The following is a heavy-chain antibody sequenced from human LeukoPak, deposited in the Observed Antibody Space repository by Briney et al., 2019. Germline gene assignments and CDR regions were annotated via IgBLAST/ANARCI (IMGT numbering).Heavy chain of an antibody. CDR2: INPNSGGT. CDR3: ARDNSVEDTAWWFDP. D-gene: IGHD4-23*01. Sequence: ASVKVSCKASGYTFTGYHIHWVRQAPGQGPEWMAWINPNSGGTKYAQKFQGRVTMTRDMSTSTDYMELSSLRSEDTAVYYCARDNSVEDTAWWFDPWGQGTLVTVSS. CDR1: GYTFTGYH. V-gene: IGHV1-2*02. J-gene: IGHJ5*02.